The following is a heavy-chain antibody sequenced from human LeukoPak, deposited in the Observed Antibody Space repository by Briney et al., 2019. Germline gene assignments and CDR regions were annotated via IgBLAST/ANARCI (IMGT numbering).Heavy chain of an antibody. V-gene: IGHV3-30*02. CDR3: ARGEGYSYGYGGSDYYYMDV. D-gene: IGHD5-18*01. J-gene: IGHJ6*03. Sequence: PGGSLRLSCAASGFTFSSYGMHWVRQAPGKGLEWVAYIQYDGSNQQYADSVKGRFTISRDNAKNSLYLQMNSLRAEDTAVYYCARGEGYSYGYGGSDYYYMDVWGKGTTVTVSS. CDR1: GFTFSSYG. CDR2: IQYDGSNQ.